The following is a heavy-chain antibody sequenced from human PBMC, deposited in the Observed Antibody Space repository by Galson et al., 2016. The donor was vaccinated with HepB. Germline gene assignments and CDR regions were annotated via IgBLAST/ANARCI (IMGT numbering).Heavy chain of an antibody. Sequence: LSLTCTVYGGSLNPYYWSWIRQPPGKGLEWIGEINHSGSTNYNPSLKSRVTISVDTSKNQFSLKLRSVTAADTAVYYCATGRRGRQYNGNWFDPWGQGTLVTVSS. CDR2: INHSGST. V-gene: IGHV4-34*01. D-gene: IGHD1-14*01. J-gene: IGHJ5*02. CDR1: GGSLNPYY. CDR3: ATGRRGRQYNGNWFDP.